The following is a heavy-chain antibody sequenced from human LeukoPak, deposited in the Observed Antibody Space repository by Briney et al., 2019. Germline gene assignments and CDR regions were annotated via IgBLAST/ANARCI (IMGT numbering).Heavy chain of an antibody. V-gene: IGHV3-23*01. Sequence: GGSLRLSCAASGFTFSSYAMSWVRQAPGKGLEWVSAISGSGGSTYYADSVKDRFTISRDNAKSSLYLQMNSLRAEDTAVYYCARFGGNWNYDYWGQGTLVTVSS. CDR3: ARFGGNWNYDY. J-gene: IGHJ4*02. CDR1: GFTFSSYA. D-gene: IGHD1-7*01. CDR2: ISGSGGST.